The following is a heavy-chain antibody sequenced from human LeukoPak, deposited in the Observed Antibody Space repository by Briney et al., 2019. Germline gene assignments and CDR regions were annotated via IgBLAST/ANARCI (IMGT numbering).Heavy chain of an antibody. CDR1: GFTIGSYA. Sequence: PGGSLRLSCAASGFTIGSYAMSWVRQAPGKGLEWVSTISTRGGTYYADPVKGRFTISRDNAKNTLYLQMSSLRAEDTAVYYCAKGGYSGTHYLDYWGQGTLLTVSS. J-gene: IGHJ4*02. CDR3: AKGGYSGTHYLDY. D-gene: IGHD1-26*01. CDR2: ISTRGGT. V-gene: IGHV3-23*01.